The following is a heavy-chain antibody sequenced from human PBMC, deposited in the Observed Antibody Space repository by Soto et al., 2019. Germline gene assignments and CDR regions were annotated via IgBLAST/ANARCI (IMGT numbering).Heavy chain of an antibody. J-gene: IGHJ6*02. CDR3: ARAPCTNGVCSYYYGMDV. D-gene: IGHD2-8*01. V-gene: IGHV4-31*03. Sequence: PSETLSLTCPVSGCSISSGGYYWSWIRQHPGKGLEWIGYIYYSGSTYYNPSLKSRVTISVDTSKNQFSLKLSSVTAADTAVYYCARAPCTNGVCSYYYGMDVWGQGTTVTVSS. CDR1: GCSISSGGYY. CDR2: IYYSGST.